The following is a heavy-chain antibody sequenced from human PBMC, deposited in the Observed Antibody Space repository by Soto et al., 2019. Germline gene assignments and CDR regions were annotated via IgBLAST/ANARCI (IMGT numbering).Heavy chain of an antibody. CDR2: ISYDGSKK. D-gene: IGHD1-26*01. Sequence: QVQLVESGGGVVQPGRSLRLSCAASGFTFSSYGMHWVRQAPGKGLEWVAVISYDGSKKDYADSVKGRFTISRDNSKNSLYLQRITLRAEDTSVYYCAKVPVYSVFGGMDVWGQGTTVTVSS. CDR3: AKVPVYSVFGGMDV. J-gene: IGHJ6*02. CDR1: GFTFSSYG. V-gene: IGHV3-30*18.